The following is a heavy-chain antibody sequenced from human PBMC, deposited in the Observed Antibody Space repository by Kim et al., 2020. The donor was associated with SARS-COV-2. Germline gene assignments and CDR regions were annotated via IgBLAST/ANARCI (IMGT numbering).Heavy chain of an antibody. J-gene: IGHJ4*02. CDR3: TTDRPLGWN. CDR2: IKSKTDDGTT. V-gene: IGHV3-15*01. D-gene: IGHD6-19*01. Sequence: GGSLRLSCAASGFSFSSVWMIWVRQAPGKGLEYIGRIKSKTDDGTTDYAASGKGRFNISRDDSTITLYLQMNRLKTEDTADYYCTTDRPLGWNWGQGTLVAVS. CDR1: GFSFSSVW.